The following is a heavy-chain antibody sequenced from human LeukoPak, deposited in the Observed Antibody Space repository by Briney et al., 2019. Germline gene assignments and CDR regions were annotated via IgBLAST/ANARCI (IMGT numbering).Heavy chain of an antibody. V-gene: IGHV1-69*06. D-gene: IGHD2-15*01. CDR2: IIPIFGTA. CDR1: GGTFSSYA. CDR3: ARVPPYCSGGSCYVGDYFDY. Sequence: GASVKVSCKASGGTFSSYAISWVRQAPGQGLEWMGGIIPIFGTANYAQKFQGRVTITADKSTSTAYVELSSLRSEDTAVYYCARVPPYCSGGSCYVGDYFDYWGQGTLVTVSS. J-gene: IGHJ4*02.